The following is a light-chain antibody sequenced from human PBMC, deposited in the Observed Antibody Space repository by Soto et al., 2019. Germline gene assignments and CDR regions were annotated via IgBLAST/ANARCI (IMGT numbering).Light chain of an antibody. Sequence: DIVMTQSPDSLAVSLGERATINCKSSQSVLYSPNNKNYLAWYQQKPGQPPKLLVYWASTRESGVPDRFSGSGSGTDFPLTISSLQAEDAAVYYCQQYHSAPQTFGQGTKVEIK. J-gene: IGKJ1*01. CDR1: QSVLYSPNNKNY. CDR2: WAS. CDR3: QQYHSAPQT. V-gene: IGKV4-1*01.